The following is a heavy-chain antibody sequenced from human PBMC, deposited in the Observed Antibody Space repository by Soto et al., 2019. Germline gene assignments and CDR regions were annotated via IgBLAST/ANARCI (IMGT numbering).Heavy chain of an antibody. CDR1: GFTFNKYG. J-gene: IGHJ5*02. CDR3: ARDQSRISRFWFDP. CDR2: MWYDGSNE. V-gene: IGHV3-33*01. Sequence: QVQLVESGGGVVQAGGSLRLSCTASGFTFNKYGMHWVRQAPGKGLEWVAVMWYDGSNEYYADSVKGRFTISRDNSRNTVSLQMNSLRAEDTAVYYCARDQSRISRFWFDPWGQGTLVTVSS. D-gene: IGHD1-20*01.